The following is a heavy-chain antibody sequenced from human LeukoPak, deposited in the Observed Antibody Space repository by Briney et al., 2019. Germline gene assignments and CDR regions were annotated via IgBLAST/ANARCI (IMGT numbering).Heavy chain of an antibody. J-gene: IGHJ4*02. CDR3: AKDQGSGSGYYSWGYFDY. CDR2: ISGSGGST. D-gene: IGHD3-10*01. V-gene: IGHV3-23*01. CDR1: GFIFSNYA. Sequence: GGSLRLSCAASGFIFSNYAMSWVRQAPGKGLEWVSGISGSGGSTVYADSVKGRFTISRDNSKNIMYPQMNSLRAEDTAVYYCAKDQGSGSGYYSWGYFDYWGQGTLVTVSS.